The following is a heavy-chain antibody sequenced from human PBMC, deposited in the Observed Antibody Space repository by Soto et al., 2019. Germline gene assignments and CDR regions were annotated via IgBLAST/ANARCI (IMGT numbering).Heavy chain of an antibody. Sequence: QVQLVQSGAEVEKPGASVKVSCKASGYTFDKYAIHWVRQAPGQRLEWIGWINVATGDTKYSQTLQDRVAIPRNPSATTVYLELYSLTSEDPSVYFCARFHYRLIYLLFDSWGRGTPVTVSS. CDR1: GYTFDKYA. CDR2: INVATGDT. CDR3: ARFHYRLIYLLFDS. D-gene: IGHD3-10*01. V-gene: IGHV1-3*01. J-gene: IGHJ4*02.